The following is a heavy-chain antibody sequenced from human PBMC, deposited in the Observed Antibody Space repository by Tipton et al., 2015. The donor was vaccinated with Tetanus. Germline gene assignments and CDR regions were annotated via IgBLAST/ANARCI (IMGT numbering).Heavy chain of an antibody. CDR1: GFTFSDYW. D-gene: IGHD4-17*01. V-gene: IGHV3-74*01. CDR2: ISGDGNST. Sequence: SLRLSCAASGFTFSDYWMHWVRQAPGKGLMWVSRISGDGNSTSYAASVKGRFTISRDNAKNTVYLQMNSLRAEDTAVYYCARGTVRDYWGQGTLVTVSS. J-gene: IGHJ4*02. CDR3: ARGTVRDY.